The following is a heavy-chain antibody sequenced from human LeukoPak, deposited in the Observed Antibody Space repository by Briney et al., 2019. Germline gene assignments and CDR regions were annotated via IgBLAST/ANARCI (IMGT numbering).Heavy chain of an antibody. J-gene: IGHJ6*02. D-gene: IGHD3-10*01. CDR1: GFTFTAYW. V-gene: IGHV3-74*01. CDR2: SNSDESST. CDR3: TRHYGTGFYGMDV. Sequence: GGSLRLSCAASGFTFTAYWMHWVGQAPGKGLVWFSRSNSDESSTSYADSVKSRFTISRDNAKKTVYLQMNSLRVEDTAIYYCTRHYGTGFYGMDVWGQGTTVTVSS.